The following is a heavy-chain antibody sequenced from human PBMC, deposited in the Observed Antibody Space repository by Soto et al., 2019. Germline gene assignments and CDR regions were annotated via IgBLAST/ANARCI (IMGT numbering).Heavy chain of an antibody. Sequence: QVQLQESGPGLVKPSETLSLTCTVSGGSISSYYWSWIRQPPGKGLEWIGYIYYSGSTNYNPSLKSRVTISVDTSKNQFSLKLSSVTAADTAVYYCARAPRGNYVYPSYFDYWGQGTLVTVSS. CDR3: ARAPRGNYVYPSYFDY. V-gene: IGHV4-59*01. CDR1: GGSISSYY. CDR2: IYYSGST. J-gene: IGHJ4*02. D-gene: IGHD3-16*01.